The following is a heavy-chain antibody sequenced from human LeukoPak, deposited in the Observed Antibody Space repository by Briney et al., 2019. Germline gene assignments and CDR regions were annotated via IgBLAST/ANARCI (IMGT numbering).Heavy chain of an antibody. D-gene: IGHD3-22*01. V-gene: IGHV3-33*01. CDR2: MWYDGSNK. J-gene: IGHJ4*02. Sequence: HPGRSLRLSCAASGFTFSSYGMHWVRQAPGKGLEWVAVMWYDGSNKYYADSVKGRFTISRDNSKNTLYPQMNSLRAEDTAVYYCARDVQGYYYDSPGLGYWGQGTLVTVSS. CDR3: ARDVQGYYYDSPGLGY. CDR1: GFTFSSYG.